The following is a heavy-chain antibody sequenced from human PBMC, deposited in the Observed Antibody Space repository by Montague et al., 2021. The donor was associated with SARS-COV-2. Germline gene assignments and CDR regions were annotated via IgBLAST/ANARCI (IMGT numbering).Heavy chain of an antibody. D-gene: IGHD2-2*01. CDR1: GFSFTTIGVG. CDR2: INWNDEK. V-gene: IGHV2-5*01. CDR3: GHTRGLNALIDY. J-gene: IGHJ4*02. Sequence: PALVKPTQTLTLTCTFSGFSFTTIGVGVVWIRQPPGKALEWLGVINWNDEKYYSPSLKTRLAITTDTSRNQVVLTMTNMDPVDTGTYYCGHTRGLNALIDYWGQGTLVTVSS.